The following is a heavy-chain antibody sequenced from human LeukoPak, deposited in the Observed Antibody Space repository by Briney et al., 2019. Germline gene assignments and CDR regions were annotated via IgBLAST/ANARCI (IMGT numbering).Heavy chain of an antibody. D-gene: IGHD3-10*01. Sequence: GGSLRLSCAASGFTFSSYGMSWVRQAPGKGLEWISAISGSGDSTYYPDSMKGRFTISRDNSKSTLYLQMNSLRAEDTAVYYCAKGLGSGSPNWFDPWGQGTLVTVSS. CDR1: GFTFSSYG. CDR3: AKGLGSGSPNWFDP. J-gene: IGHJ5*02. CDR2: ISGSGDST. V-gene: IGHV3-23*01.